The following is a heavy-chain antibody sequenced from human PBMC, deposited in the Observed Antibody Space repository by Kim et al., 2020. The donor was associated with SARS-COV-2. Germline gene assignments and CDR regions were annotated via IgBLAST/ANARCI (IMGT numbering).Heavy chain of an antibody. CDR2: IYYSGST. CDR1: GGSISSSSYY. J-gene: IGHJ6*02. V-gene: IGHV4-39*01. CDR3: AIYSGAYYYGSGSYSGAYYYYGMDV. Sequence: SETLSLTCTVSGGSISSSSYYWGWIRQPPGKGLEWIGSIYYSGSTYYNPSLKSRVTISVDTSKNQFSLKLSSVTAADTAVYYCAIYSGAYYYGSGSYSGAYYYYGMDVWGQGTTVTVSS. D-gene: IGHD3-10*01.